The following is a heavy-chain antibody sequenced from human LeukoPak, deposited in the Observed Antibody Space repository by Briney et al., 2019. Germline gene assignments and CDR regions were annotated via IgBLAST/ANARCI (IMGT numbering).Heavy chain of an antibody. J-gene: IGHJ4*02. Sequence: GGSLRLSCAASGFTFSSYAMSWVRQAPGKGLEWVSTFSGSGGSTYYADSVKGRFTISRDNSKNTLYLQMNSLRAEDTAVYYCAKHPHYYDSSGYHFDYWGQGTLVTVSS. V-gene: IGHV3-23*01. CDR3: AKHPHYYDSSGYHFDY. D-gene: IGHD3-22*01. CDR1: GFTFSSYA. CDR2: FSGSGGST.